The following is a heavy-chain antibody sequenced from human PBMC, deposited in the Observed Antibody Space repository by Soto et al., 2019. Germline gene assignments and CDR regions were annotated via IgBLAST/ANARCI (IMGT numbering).Heavy chain of an antibody. J-gene: IGHJ6*02. D-gene: IGHD3-22*01. CDR2: INPNSGGT. CDR1: GYTFTGYY. CDR3: ARDSYYDSSGYDYYGMDV. Sequence: GASVKVSCKASGYTFTGYYMHWVRQAPGQGLEWMGWINPNSGGTNYAQKFQGWVTMTRDTSISTAYMELSRLRSDDTAVYYCARDSYYDSSGYDYYGMDVWGQGTTVTVSS. V-gene: IGHV1-2*04.